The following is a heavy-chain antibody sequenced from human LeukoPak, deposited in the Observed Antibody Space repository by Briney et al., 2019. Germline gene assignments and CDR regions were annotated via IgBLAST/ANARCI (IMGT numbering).Heavy chain of an antibody. J-gene: IGHJ4*02. CDR2: ISGSGANT. D-gene: IGHD6-13*01. CDR1: GFTFSSHA. V-gene: IGHV3-23*01. Sequence: GGSLRLSCAASGFTFSSHAMSWVRQAPGQGLEWVATISGSGANTYYAGSVQGRFTISRDNSKNTLFLQMNSLRVDDTAVYYCSEYSSSGPRGHWGQGTLVTVSS. CDR3: SEYSSSGPRGH.